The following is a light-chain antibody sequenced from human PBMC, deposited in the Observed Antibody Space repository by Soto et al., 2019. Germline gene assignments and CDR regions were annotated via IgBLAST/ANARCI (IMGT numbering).Light chain of an antibody. CDR1: QSVSSSY. V-gene: IGKV3-20*01. CDR2: GAS. CDR3: QQSGSSPPT. J-gene: IGKJ1*01. Sequence: EIFWTQSPGTLSLSPGERYTRSRRASQSVSSSYLAWYQQKPGQAPRILIYGASSRATGIPDRFSGSGSGTDFTLTISRLEPEDFAVYYCQQSGSSPPTFGQGTKLDIK.